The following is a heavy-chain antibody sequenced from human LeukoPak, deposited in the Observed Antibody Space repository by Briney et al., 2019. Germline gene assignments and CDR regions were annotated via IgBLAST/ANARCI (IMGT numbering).Heavy chain of an antibody. V-gene: IGHV5-51*01. D-gene: IGHD5-24*01. CDR3: ARGDGYNYDY. Sequence: GESLKISCKASGYSFTSYWIAWVRQMPGKGLGWMGIIYPGDSDTRYSPSFQGQVTISADKSISTAFLQWSSLKASDTAIYYCARGDGYNYDYWGQGTLVTVSS. CDR2: IYPGDSDT. J-gene: IGHJ4*02. CDR1: GYSFTSYW.